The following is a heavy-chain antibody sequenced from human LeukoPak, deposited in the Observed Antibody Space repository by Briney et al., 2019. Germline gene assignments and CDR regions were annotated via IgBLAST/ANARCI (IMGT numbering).Heavy chain of an antibody. CDR2: IKSKTDGGTI. CDR1: GFTFSSYS. CDR3: TTDLSELDDSGYYAKYFHH. J-gene: IGHJ1*01. Sequence: GGSLRLSCAASGFTFSSYSMNWVRQAPGKGLEWVGRIKSKTDGGTIDYAAPVKGRFTISRDDSKDTLFLQMNSLKTEDTAVYYCTTDLSELDDSGYYAKYFHHWGQGTLVSVSS. D-gene: IGHD3-22*01. V-gene: IGHV3-15*01.